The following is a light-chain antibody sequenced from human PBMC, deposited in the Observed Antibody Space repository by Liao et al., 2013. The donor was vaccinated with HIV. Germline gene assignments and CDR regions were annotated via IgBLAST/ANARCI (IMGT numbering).Light chain of an antibody. V-gene: IGLV3-21*01. CDR1: KIGSKS. Sequence: SYELTQAPSVSVAPGKTARIACGGNKIGSKSVQWYQQKPGQAPMLVIYYDSDRPSGIPERFSGSNSGNTATLTISGTQAMDEADYYCQAWDTSTVVFGGGTKLTVL. CDR3: QAWDTSTVV. J-gene: IGLJ2*01. CDR2: YDS.